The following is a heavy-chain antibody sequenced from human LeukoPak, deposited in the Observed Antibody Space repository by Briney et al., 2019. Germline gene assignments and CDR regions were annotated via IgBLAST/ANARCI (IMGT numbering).Heavy chain of an antibody. CDR2: IYPSGDT. Sequence: NPSETLSLTCTVSGGSISSSSYYWSWMRQPAGKGLEWIGRIYPSGDTNYNPSLKSRVSMSKDTPRNQLSLKLNSVTAADTAVYYCAKDGDGMDVWGQGTTVTVSS. D-gene: IGHD3-10*01. V-gene: IGHV4-61*02. CDR1: GGSISSSSYY. J-gene: IGHJ6*02. CDR3: AKDGDGMDV.